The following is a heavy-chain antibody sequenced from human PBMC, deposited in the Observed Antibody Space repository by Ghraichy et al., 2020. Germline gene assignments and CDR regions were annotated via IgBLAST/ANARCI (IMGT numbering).Heavy chain of an antibody. CDR1: GYTFTSYD. J-gene: IGHJ4*02. V-gene: IGHV1-8*01. CDR3: ARGRFLGFWAHVDTAMVPSDY. Sequence: ASVKVSCKASGYTFTSYDINWVRQATGQGLEWMGWMNPNSGNTGYAQKFQGRVTMTRNTSISTAYLELSSLRSEDTAVYYCARGRFLGFWAHVDTAMVPSDYWGQGTLVTVSS. CDR2: MNPNSGNT. D-gene: IGHD5-18*01.